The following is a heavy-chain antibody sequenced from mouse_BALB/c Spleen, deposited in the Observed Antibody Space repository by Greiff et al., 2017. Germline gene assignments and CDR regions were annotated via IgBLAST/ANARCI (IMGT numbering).Heavy chain of an antibody. Sequence: EVHLVESGGGLVKPGGSLKLSCAASGFTFSSYAMSWVRQTPEKRLEWVATISSGGSYTYYPDSVKGRFTISRDNAKNTLYLQMSSLRSEDTAMYYCARHRGYDYDSSWFAYWGQGTLVTVSA. CDR2: ISSGGSYT. V-gene: IGHV5-9-3*01. CDR1: GFTFSSYA. D-gene: IGHD2-4*01. CDR3: ARHRGYDYDSSWFAY. J-gene: IGHJ3*01.